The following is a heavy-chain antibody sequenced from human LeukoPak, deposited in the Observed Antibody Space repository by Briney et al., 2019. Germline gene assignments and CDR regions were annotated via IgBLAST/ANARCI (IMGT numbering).Heavy chain of an antibody. CDR2: IYNTGSA. D-gene: IGHD6-13*01. CDR1: GASISSHY. J-gene: IGHJ3*02. CDR3: ASLDSYSSSWTPILDAFDI. V-gene: IGHV4-4*07. Sequence: SETLSLTCNVSGASISSHYWNWIRQPAGKGLEWIGRIYNTGSANYNPSLKSRVIMSLDTSRNQISLKLTSVTAADTAVYYCASLDSYSSSWTPILDAFDIWGQGTMVTVSS.